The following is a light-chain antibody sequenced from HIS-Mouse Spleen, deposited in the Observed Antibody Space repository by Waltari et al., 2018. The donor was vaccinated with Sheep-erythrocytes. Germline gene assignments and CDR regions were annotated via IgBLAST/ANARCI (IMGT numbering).Light chain of an antibody. V-gene: IGLV2-11*01. CDR2: DVS. J-gene: IGLJ1*01. CDR3: CSYAGSYNHV. Sequence: QSALTQPRSVSGSPGQSVTISCTGTSSDVGGCNYVSWYQQHPGKAPKLMIYDVSMRPFGVPDRFAGSKSGNTASLTISGLQAEDEADYYCCSYAGSYNHVFATGTKVTVL. CDR1: SSDVGGCNY.